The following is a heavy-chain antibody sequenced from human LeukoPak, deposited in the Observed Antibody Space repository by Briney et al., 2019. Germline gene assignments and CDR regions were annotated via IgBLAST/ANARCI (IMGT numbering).Heavy chain of an antibody. D-gene: IGHD3-10*01. CDR1: GFTFSSYA. CDR3: VKEVTYYYGSGSYFDY. Sequence: GGSLRLSCSASGFTFSSYAMHWVRQAPGKGLEYVSAISSNGGSTYYADSVKGRFTISRDNSKNTLYLQMSSLRAEGTAVYYCVKEVTYYYGSGSYFDYWGQGTLVTVSS. V-gene: IGHV3-64D*06. CDR2: ISSNGGST. J-gene: IGHJ4*02.